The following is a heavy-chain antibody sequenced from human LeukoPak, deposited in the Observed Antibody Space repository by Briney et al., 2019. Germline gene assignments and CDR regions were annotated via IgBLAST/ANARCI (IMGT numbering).Heavy chain of an antibody. CDR3: ATLPWFGEFDY. CDR1: GFTFSTYW. D-gene: IGHD3-10*01. V-gene: IGHV3-74*01. Sequence: GGSLRLSCAASGFTFSTYWMHWVRQPPGKGLVWVSRINSDGSSTSYADSVKGRFTISRDNAKNTLYLQMNSLRAEDTAVYYCATLPWFGEFDYWGQGTLVTVSS. J-gene: IGHJ4*02. CDR2: INSDGSST.